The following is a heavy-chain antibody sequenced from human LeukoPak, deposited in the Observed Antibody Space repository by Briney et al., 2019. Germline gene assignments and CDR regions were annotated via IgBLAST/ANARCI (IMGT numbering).Heavy chain of an antibody. D-gene: IGHD3-10*01. CDR2: IYYSGST. Sequence: SETLSLTCTVSGGSISSSSYYWGWIRQPPGKGLEWIGSIYYSGSTYYNPSLKSRVTMSVDTSKNQFSLKLSSVTAADTAVYYCARVYYYGSGSPPGYWFDPWGQGTLVTVSS. J-gene: IGHJ5*02. CDR1: GGSISSSSYY. V-gene: IGHV4-39*01. CDR3: ARVYYYGSGSPPGYWFDP.